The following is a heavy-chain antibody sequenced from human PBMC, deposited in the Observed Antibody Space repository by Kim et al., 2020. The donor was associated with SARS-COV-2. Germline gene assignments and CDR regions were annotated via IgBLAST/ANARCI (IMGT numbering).Heavy chain of an antibody. Sequence: SETLSLTCTVSGGSISSSSYYWGWIRQPPGKGLEWIGSIYYSGSTYYNPSLKSRVTISVDTSKNQFSLKLSSVTAADTAVYYCASYYYGSGPLLGGEDNWFDPWGQGTLVTVSS. CDR3: ASYYYGSGPLLGGEDNWFDP. J-gene: IGHJ5*02. D-gene: IGHD3-10*01. V-gene: IGHV4-39*01. CDR1: GGSISSSSYY. CDR2: IYYSGST.